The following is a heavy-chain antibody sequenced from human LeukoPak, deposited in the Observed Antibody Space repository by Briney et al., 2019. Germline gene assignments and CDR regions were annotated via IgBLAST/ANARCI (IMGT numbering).Heavy chain of an antibody. CDR1: GFTFSSYD. J-gene: IGHJ2*01. V-gene: IGHV3-48*03. Sequence: GGSLRLSCAVSGFTFSSYDINWVRAAAEGGLEWISYISSSGNTIYYADSVKGRFTISRDNAKNSLYLQMNSLRAEDTAVYYCARAPRYWYFDLWGRGTLVTVSS. CDR2: ISSSGNTI. CDR3: ARAPRYWYFDL.